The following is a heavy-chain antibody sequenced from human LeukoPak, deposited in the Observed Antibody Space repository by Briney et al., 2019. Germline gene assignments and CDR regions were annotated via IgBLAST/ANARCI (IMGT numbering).Heavy chain of an antibody. CDR2: INPNSGGT. Sequence: GASVKVSCKASGYTFTGYYMHWVRQAPGQGLEWMGWINPNSGGTNYAQKFQGRVTMTRDTSISTAYMELSRLRSDDTAAYYCARIYCSSTSCENWFDPWGQGTLVTVSS. CDR1: GYTFTGYY. V-gene: IGHV1-2*02. J-gene: IGHJ5*02. D-gene: IGHD2-2*01. CDR3: ARIYCSSTSCENWFDP.